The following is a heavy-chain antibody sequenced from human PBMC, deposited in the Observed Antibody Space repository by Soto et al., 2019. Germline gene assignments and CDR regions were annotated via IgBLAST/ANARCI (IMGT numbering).Heavy chain of an antibody. CDR1: GFTFSSYS. D-gene: IGHD3-3*01. V-gene: IGHV3-21*01. Sequence: PGGSLRLSCAASGFTFSSYSMNWVRQAPGKGLEWVSSISSSSSYIYYADSVKGRFTISRDNAKNSLYLQMNSLRAEDTAVYYCAREVRPTYYDFWSGYSSPHDAFDIWGQGTMVTVSS. CDR3: AREVRPTYYDFWSGYSSPHDAFDI. CDR2: ISSSSSYI. J-gene: IGHJ3*02.